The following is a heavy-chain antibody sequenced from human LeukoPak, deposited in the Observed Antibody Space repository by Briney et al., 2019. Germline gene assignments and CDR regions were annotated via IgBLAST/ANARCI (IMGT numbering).Heavy chain of an antibody. D-gene: IGHD1-26*01. CDR3: TTERLSRGATPDS. CDR2: IKSKIDGGTT. V-gene: IGHV3-15*01. Sequence: GGSLRLSCVASVFAFSNARMSWVRHARGKGREWVGRIKSKIDGGTTDYAAPVKGRFTISRDDSKNTLYLQMNSLKTEDTAVYYCTTERLSRGATPDSWGQGTLVTVSS. J-gene: IGHJ4*02. CDR1: VFAFSNAR.